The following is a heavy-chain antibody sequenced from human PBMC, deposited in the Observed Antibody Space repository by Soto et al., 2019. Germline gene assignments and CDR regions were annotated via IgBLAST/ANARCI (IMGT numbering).Heavy chain of an antibody. Sequence: QVQLVQSGAEVKKPGSSVKVSCKASGGTFSSYAISWVRQAPGQGLEWLGGIIPIFGTANYAQKFQGRVTITADESTSTAYMELSSLRSEDTAVYYCARDIGVITGTTGGSDYWGQGTLVTVSS. CDR3: ARDIGVITGTTGGSDY. J-gene: IGHJ4*02. D-gene: IGHD1-7*01. CDR1: GGTFSSYA. V-gene: IGHV1-69*01. CDR2: IIPIFGTA.